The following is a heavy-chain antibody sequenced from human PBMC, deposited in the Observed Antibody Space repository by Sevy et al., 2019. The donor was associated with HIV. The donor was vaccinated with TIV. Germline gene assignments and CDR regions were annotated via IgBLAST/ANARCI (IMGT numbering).Heavy chain of an antibody. CDR3: ARSYSTNNWFDP. CDR2: IPDTGSYT. Sequence: GGSLRLSCAVSGFTLNDYYMSWIRQAPGKGLEWVAYIPDTGSYTSYADSVKGRFTISRDIARKSLILEMNNLRAEDTAMYYCARSYSTNNWFDPWGQGTLVTVSS. V-gene: IGHV3-11*06. D-gene: IGHD4-4*01. J-gene: IGHJ5*02. CDR1: GFTLNDYY.